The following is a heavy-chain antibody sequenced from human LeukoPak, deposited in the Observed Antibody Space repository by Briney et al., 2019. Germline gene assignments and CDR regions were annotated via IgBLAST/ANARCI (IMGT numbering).Heavy chain of an antibody. Sequence: GGSLRLSCAASGFTFSSYGMHWVRQAPGKGLEWVAVISYDGSNKYYADSVKGRFTISRDNSKNTLYLQMNSLRAEDTAVYYCAKEGGYIGYDSRDLDSWFDPWGQGTLVTVSS. CDR2: ISYDGSNK. CDR1: GFTFSSYG. V-gene: IGHV3-30*18. J-gene: IGHJ5*02. D-gene: IGHD5-12*01. CDR3: AKEGGYIGYDSRDLDSWFDP.